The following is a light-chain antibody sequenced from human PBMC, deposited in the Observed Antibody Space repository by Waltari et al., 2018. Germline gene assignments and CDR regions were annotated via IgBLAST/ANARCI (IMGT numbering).Light chain of an antibody. CDR1: ELPTPY. J-gene: IGLJ2*01. V-gene: IGLV3-25*03. CDR2: KDT. Sequence: SYELTQPPSVSVSPGQTARITCSGDELPTPYAFWYRQKPGQAPELLIYKDTERPSGIPERVSASSSGTTVTLTITGVQPEDEADYYCQSADSTNTYWVFGGGTKLTVL. CDR3: QSADSTNTYWV.